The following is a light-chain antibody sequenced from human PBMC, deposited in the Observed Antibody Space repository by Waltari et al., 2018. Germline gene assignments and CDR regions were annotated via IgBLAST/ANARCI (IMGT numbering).Light chain of an antibody. V-gene: IGKV3-11*01. CDR2: DTS. CDR3: QQRNNWPIT. Sequence: EIVLTQSPGTLSLSPGERATLSCRASQSASNFLAWYQQQPGQAPRLLIYDTSNRATGVPARFSGSGSGTDFTLTINSLEPDDFAVYFCQQRNNWPITVGQGTRLEIK. CDR1: QSASNF. J-gene: IGKJ5*01.